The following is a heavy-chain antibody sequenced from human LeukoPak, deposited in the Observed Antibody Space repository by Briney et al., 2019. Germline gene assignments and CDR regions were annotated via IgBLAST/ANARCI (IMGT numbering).Heavy chain of an antibody. CDR1: GGSIDSTNW. J-gene: IGHJ6*02. Sequence: SETLSLTCDVSGGSIDSTNWWNWVRQPPGKGLEWIGEIHHDGRINYNPSLKSRVTISVDTSKNQFSLKLSSVTAADTAVYYCARGPGDYYYGMDVWGQGTTVTVSS. CDR3: ARGPGDYYYGMDV. D-gene: IGHD7-27*01. V-gene: IGHV4/OR15-8*01. CDR2: IHHDGRI.